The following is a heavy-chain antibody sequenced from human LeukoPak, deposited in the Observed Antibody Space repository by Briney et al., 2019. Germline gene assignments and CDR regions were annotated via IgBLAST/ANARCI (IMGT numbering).Heavy chain of an antibody. CDR1: GYSFTSYW. V-gene: IGHV5-51*01. CDR3: ARLEACYYDSSGYFDY. Sequence: GESLKISCKGSGYSFTSYWIGWVRQMPGKGLEWMGIIYPGDSDTRYSPSFQGQVTISADKSISTAYLQWSSLKASDTAMYYCARLEACYYDSSGYFDYWGQGTLVTVSS. D-gene: IGHD3-22*01. J-gene: IGHJ4*02. CDR2: IYPGDSDT.